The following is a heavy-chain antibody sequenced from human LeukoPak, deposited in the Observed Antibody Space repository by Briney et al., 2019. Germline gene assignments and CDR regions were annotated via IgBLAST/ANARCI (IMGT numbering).Heavy chain of an antibody. CDR3: ARDTALYSSSWYWFDP. CDR1: GGSISSGGYY. Sequence: SQTLSLTCTVSGGSISSGGYYWSWIRQHPGKGLEWIGYIYYSGSTYYNPSLKSRVTISVDTSKNQFSLKLSSVTAADTVVYYCARDTALYSSSWYWFDPWGQGTLVTVSS. J-gene: IGHJ5*02. V-gene: IGHV4-31*03. D-gene: IGHD6-13*01. CDR2: IYYSGST.